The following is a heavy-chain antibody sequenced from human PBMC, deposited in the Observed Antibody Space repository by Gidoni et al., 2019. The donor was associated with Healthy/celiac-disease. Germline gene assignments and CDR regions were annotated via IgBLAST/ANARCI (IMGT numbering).Heavy chain of an antibody. CDR2: IWYDGSNK. J-gene: IGHJ5*02. Sequence: QVQLVESGGGVVQPGRSLRLSCAASGFTFSSYGMHWVRQAPGKGLEWVAVIWYDGSNKYYADSVKGRFTISRDNSKNTLYLQMNSLRAEDTAVYYCARDGLIVVVPAARYSSSSWGESGGGFDPWGQGTLVTVSS. V-gene: IGHV3-33*01. D-gene: IGHD2-2*01. CDR1: GFTFSSYG. CDR3: ARDGLIVVVPAARYSSSSWGESGGGFDP.